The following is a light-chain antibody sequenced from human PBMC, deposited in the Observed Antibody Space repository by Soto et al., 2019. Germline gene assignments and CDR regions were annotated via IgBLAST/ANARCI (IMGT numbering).Light chain of an antibody. Sequence: DIQMTQSPSTLSASVGDRVTITCRASQSISSWLAWYQQKPGKAPKLLIYKASSLESGVPSRFSGSGSGTDFTLTISSLQPDDFAAYYCQQYNSYPWTFGLRTKVEIK. V-gene: IGKV1-5*03. CDR1: QSISSW. CDR2: KAS. J-gene: IGKJ1*01. CDR3: QQYNSYPWT.